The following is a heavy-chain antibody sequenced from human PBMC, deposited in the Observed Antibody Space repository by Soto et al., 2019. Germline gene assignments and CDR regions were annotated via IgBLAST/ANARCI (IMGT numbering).Heavy chain of an antibody. CDR3: ARVEADYDSRGRPFDY. Sequence: QVQLVQSGAEVKKPGASVKVSCKASGYTFTSYGISWVRQAPGQGLEWMGWIRAYNGNTNYAQKLQGRGTMTTDTSTSTAYMELRSLRSDDTAVYYCARVEADYDSRGRPFDYWGQGTLVTVAS. D-gene: IGHD3-22*01. CDR2: IRAYNGNT. J-gene: IGHJ4*02. CDR1: GYTFTSYG. V-gene: IGHV1-18*01.